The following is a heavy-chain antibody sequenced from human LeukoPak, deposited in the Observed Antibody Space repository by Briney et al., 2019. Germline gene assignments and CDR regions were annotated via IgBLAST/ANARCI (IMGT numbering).Heavy chain of an antibody. CDR2: ISSSSSYI. V-gene: IGHV3-21*01. J-gene: IGHJ4*02. CDR3: ARHFDY. Sequence: SSETLSLTCTVSGGSISSGGYYWSWIRQAPGKGLEWVSSISSSSSYIYYADSVKGRFTISRDNAKNSLYLQMNSLRAEDTAVYYCARHFDYWGQGTLVTVSS. CDR1: GGSISSGGYY.